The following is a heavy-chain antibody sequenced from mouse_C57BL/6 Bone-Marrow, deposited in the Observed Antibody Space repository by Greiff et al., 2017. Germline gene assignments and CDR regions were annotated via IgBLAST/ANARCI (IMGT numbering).Heavy chain of an antibody. CDR1: GFTFTSYG. J-gene: IGHJ2*01. Sequence: EVQLVQSGGDLVKPGGSLKLSCAASGFTFTSYGMSWVRQTPDQGLEWVGTISPGSSYTYYQDSVKGRVTLSRHNAKNTLYLQMSSLKSEDTAMYYCARRSYYDYDGAGYWGQGTTLTVSS. D-gene: IGHD2-4*01. CDR3: ARRSYYDYDGAGY. V-gene: IGHV5-6*01. CDR2: ISPGSSYT.